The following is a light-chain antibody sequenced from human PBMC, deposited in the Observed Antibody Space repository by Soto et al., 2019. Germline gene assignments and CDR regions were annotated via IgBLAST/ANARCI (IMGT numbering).Light chain of an antibody. J-gene: IGKJ1*01. Sequence: EIVLAQSPGTLSLSPGERATLSCRASQSVRSTYLAWYQQKPGQAPRLLFYGASSRATGIPDRFTASGSGTDFTLTISRLEPEDFAVYYCQQYNNWPRTFGQGTKVEIK. CDR3: QQYNNWPRT. CDR1: QSVRSTY. CDR2: GAS. V-gene: IGKV3-20*01.